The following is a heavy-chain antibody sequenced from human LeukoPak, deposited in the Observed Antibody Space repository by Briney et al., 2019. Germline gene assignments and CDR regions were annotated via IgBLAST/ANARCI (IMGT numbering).Heavy chain of an antibody. CDR2: IIPIFGTA. J-gene: IGHJ6*03. V-gene: IGHV1-69*05. CDR1: GGTFSSYA. CDR3: ARSLRFLVPAYYYYYYYMDV. D-gene: IGHD3-3*01. Sequence: SVKVSCKASGGTFSSYAISWVRQAPGQGLEWMGGIIPIFGTANYAQKFQGRVTITTDESTSTAYMELSSLRSEDTAVYYCARSLRFLVPAYYYYYYYMDVWGKGTTVTVSS.